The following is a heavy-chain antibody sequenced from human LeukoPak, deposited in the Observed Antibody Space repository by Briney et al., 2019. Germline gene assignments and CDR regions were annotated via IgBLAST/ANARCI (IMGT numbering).Heavy chain of an antibody. J-gene: IGHJ4*02. D-gene: IGHD3-22*01. CDR2: ISYDRSNK. CDR3: ARGRGEDYDSSGYYQPFDY. V-gene: IGHV3-30*10. Sequence: GGSLRLSCAASGFTFSSYAMHWVRQAPGKGLERVAVISYDRSNKYYTDSVKGRFTISRDNSKNTLYLQMNSLRAEDTAVYYCARGRGEDYDSSGYYQPFDYWGQGTLVTVSS. CDR1: GFTFSSYA.